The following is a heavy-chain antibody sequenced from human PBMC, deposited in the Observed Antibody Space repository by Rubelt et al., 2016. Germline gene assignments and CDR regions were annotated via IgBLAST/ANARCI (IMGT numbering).Heavy chain of an antibody. V-gene: IGHV4-34*01. CDR2: INHSGST. Sequence: GGSFSGYYWSWIRQPPGKGLEWIGEINHSGSTNYNPSLKSRVTISVDTSKNQFSLKLSSVTAADTAVYYCARHGCRAEVIDWFDPWGQGTLVTVSS. J-gene: IGHJ5*02. CDR3: ARHGCRAEVIDWFDP. CDR1: GGSFSGYY. D-gene: IGHD2-8*01.